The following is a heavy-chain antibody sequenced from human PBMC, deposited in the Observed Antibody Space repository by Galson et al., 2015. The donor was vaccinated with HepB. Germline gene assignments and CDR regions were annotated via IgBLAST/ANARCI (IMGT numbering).Heavy chain of an antibody. V-gene: IGHV1-18*04. J-gene: IGHJ3*02. CDR2: ISAYNGNT. CDR3: ARLACSSTSCYDAFDI. D-gene: IGHD2-2*01. Sequence: SVKVSCKASGYTFTSYGISWVRQAPGQGLEWMGWISAYNGNTNYAQKLQGRVTMTTDTSTSTAYMELRSLRSDDTAVYYCARLACSSTSCYDAFDIWGQGTMVTVSS. CDR1: GYTFTSYG.